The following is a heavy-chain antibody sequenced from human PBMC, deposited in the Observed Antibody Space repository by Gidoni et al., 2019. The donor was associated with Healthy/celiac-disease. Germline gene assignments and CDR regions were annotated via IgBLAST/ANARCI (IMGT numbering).Heavy chain of an antibody. J-gene: IGHJ3*02. CDR1: GFTFSSYA. V-gene: IGHV3-30-3*01. Sequence: QVPLVESGGGVVQPGRSLRLSCAASGFTFSSYAMHWVRQAPGKGLEWVAVISYDGSNKYYADSVKGRFTISRDNSKNTLYLQMNSLRAEDTAVYYCASQYYYDSSGYYGDAFDIWGQGTMVTVSS. CDR3: ASQYYYDSSGYYGDAFDI. D-gene: IGHD3-22*01. CDR2: ISYDGSNK.